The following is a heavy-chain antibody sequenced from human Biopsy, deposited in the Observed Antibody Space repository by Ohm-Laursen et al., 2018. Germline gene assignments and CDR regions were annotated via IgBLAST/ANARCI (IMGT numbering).Heavy chain of an antibody. D-gene: IGHD6-19*01. Sequence: ASVKVSCKASGHTFRSYNIDWVRQASGQGLEWMGWMNPNTGNTAYAQKFQGRVTMTRNTSISTAFMEMTSLRSEDTAIYYVAMSSGWNLRDGIDVWGQGTTVTVSS. CDR3: AMSSGWNLRDGIDV. J-gene: IGHJ6*02. V-gene: IGHV1-8*01. CDR1: GHTFRSYN. CDR2: MNPNTGNT.